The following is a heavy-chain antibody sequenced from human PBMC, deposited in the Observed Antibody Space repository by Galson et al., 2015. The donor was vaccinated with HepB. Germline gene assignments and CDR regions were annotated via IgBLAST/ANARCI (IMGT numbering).Heavy chain of an antibody. Sequence: SLRLSCAASGFTFSSYAIHWVRQAPGKGLGWVAVTSYDGRNKHYVDSVKGRFTISRDNSKNTLYLQMDSVRAEDTAVYYCARDPVNYDFWGGYYSPLLAPVLDYWGQGTPVTVSS. J-gene: IGHJ4*02. CDR2: TSYDGRNK. CDR3: ARDPVNYDFWGGYYSPLLAPVLDY. V-gene: IGHV3-30*03. CDR1: GFTFSSYA. D-gene: IGHD3-3*01.